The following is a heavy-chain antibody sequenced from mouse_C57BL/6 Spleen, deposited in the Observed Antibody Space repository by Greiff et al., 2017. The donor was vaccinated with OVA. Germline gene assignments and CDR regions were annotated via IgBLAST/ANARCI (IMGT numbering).Heavy chain of an antibody. CDR3: ARHKAYYSAWDFDV. D-gene: IGHD2-12*01. Sequence: DVKLVESGGGLVQPGGSLKLSCAASGFTFSDYYMYWVRQTPEKRLEWVAYISNGGGSTYYPDTVKGRFTISRDNAKNTLYLQMSRLKSEDTAMYYCARHKAYYSAWDFDVWGTGTTVTVSS. V-gene: IGHV5-12*01. CDR2: ISNGGGST. J-gene: IGHJ1*03. CDR1: GFTFSDYY.